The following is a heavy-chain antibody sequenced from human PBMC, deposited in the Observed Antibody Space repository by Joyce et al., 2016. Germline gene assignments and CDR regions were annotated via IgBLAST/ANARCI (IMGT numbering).Heavy chain of an antibody. CDR1: GFAFSKFW. Sequence: EVRLVESGGGLVQPGESLRLSCAASGFAFSKFWMSWVRQAPGKGLEWLANIKEDGSEGYYEDSVRGRFTIFRDNAKNSLHLQINSLRVEDTAIYYCTKGSDGWVEGCDWGQGTLVTVSS. CDR2: IKEDGSEG. J-gene: IGHJ4*02. D-gene: IGHD3-10*01. V-gene: IGHV3-7*03. CDR3: TKGSDGWVEGCD.